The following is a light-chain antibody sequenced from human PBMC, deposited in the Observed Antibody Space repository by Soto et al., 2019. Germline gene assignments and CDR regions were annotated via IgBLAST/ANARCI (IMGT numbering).Light chain of an antibody. V-gene: IGKV1-12*01. Sequence: DIQMTQSPSSVSASVGDRVTITCRTSQGISSWLAWYQQKPGKAPRLLIYAASSLQSGVPSRFXXXXXXXXXXXXISSLQPEDFATYYCQPANSFPLTFGEGTKVEIK. CDR3: QPANSFPLT. CDR1: QGISSW. J-gene: IGKJ4*01. CDR2: AAS.